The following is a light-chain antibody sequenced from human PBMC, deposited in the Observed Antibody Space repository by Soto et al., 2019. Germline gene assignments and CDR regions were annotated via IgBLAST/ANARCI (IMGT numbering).Light chain of an antibody. CDR1: SSDVGGCNS. CDR2: EVT. CDR3: SSYAGSILYV. V-gene: IGLV2-8*01. Sequence: QSALTQPPSASGSPGQSVTISCTGTSSDVGGCNSVSWYQQYPGKAPKLMIYEVTKRPSGVPDRFSGSKSGNTASLTVSGLQAEDEADYYCSSYAGSILYVFGTGTKLTVL. J-gene: IGLJ1*01.